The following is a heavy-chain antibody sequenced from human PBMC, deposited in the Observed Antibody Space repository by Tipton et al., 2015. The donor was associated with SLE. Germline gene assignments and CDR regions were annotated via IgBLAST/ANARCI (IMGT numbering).Heavy chain of an antibody. J-gene: IGHJ4*02. V-gene: IGHV4-34*01. CDR2: INHSGST. D-gene: IGHD6-13*01. CDR1: GGSFSCYY. Sequence: TLSLTCAVYGGSFSCYYWSWIRQPPGKGLEWIGEINHSGSTNYNPSLKSRVTISVETSKNQFSLKLSSVTAADTAVYYCARGQSSSWYNWGQGTLVTVSS. CDR3: ARGQSSSWYN.